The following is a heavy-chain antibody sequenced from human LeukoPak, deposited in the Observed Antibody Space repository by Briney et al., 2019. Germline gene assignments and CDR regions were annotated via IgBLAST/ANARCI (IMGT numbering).Heavy chain of an antibody. CDR2: IYSGGPT. V-gene: IGHV3-53*01. D-gene: IGHD2-8*02. CDR1: GFTVSLYY. J-gene: IGHJ3*02. CDR3: ARGWVVATGGFDM. Sequence: HPGGSLRLSCAASGFTVSLYYMTWVRQAPGKGLEWVSVIYSGGPTYYADSVKGRFTISRDSSKNTVYLQMNSLRGEDTAVYFCARGWVVATGGFDMWGQGTMVTVSS.